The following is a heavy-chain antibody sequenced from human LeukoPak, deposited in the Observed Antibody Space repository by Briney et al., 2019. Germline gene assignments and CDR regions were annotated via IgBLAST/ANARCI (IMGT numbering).Heavy chain of an antibody. CDR2: IKEDGSKI. D-gene: IGHD6-19*01. CDR3: ARESTVAGTIFDF. J-gene: IGHJ4*02. Sequence: PGGSLRLSCAASGFTFTTNWMSWVRQTPGKGLEWVANIKEDGSKIYYVDSVRGRFTISRDNAKNSLYLRMDSLRAEDTAVYYCARESTVAGTIFDFWGQGTLVTVSS. V-gene: IGHV3-7*04. CDR1: GFTFTTNW.